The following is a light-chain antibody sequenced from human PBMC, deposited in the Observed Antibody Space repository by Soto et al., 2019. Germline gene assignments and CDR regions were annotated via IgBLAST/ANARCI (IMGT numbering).Light chain of an antibody. CDR1: SSDVGGYNY. CDR3: SSYTSSSTLDVV. Sequence: QSALTQPASVSGSPGQSITISCTGTSSDVGGYNYVSWYQQHPGKAPKLMIYEVSNRPSGVSNRFSGSKSGNTASLTISGLRAEDEVDYYCSSYTSSSTLDVVFGGGPKLPVL. J-gene: IGLJ2*01. CDR2: EVS. V-gene: IGLV2-14*01.